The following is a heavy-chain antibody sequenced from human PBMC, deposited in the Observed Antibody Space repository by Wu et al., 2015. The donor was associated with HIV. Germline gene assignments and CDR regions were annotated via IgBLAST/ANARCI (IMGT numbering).Heavy chain of an antibody. D-gene: IGHD2-2*02. CDR1: GYTFTAYY. J-gene: IGHJ4*02. CDR3: ASSIGEVVPAAIGPFYFDY. CDR2: INPDSGDT. Sequence: QVQLLQSGAEVKKPGASVKVSCKASGYTFTAYYIQWVRQAPGQGLEWMGWINPDSGDTNYAQKFQGRVTITADESTNTAYMDLSSLRSEDTAVYYCASSIGEVVPAAIGPFYFDYWGQGTLVTVSS. V-gene: IGHV1-2*02.